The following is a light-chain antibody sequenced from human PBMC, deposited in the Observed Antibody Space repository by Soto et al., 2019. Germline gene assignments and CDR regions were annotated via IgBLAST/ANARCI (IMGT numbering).Light chain of an antibody. V-gene: IGKV1-27*01. CDR3: LGNT. CDR1: QGISNY. Sequence: DIQMTQSPSSRSASLVYRFTITCRASQGISNYLAWYQQKPGKVPKLLIYAASPLQSGVSSRFSGSGSGTDFTLTISSLQPEDVATYYCLGNTFGQGTRLEIK. CDR2: AAS. J-gene: IGKJ5*01.